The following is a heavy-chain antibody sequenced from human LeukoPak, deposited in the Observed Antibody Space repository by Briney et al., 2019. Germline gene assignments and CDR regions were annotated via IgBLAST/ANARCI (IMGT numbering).Heavy chain of an antibody. D-gene: IGHD6-6*01. Sequence: SETLSLTCTVSGGSISSYYWSWIRQPAGKGLEWIGRIYTSGSTNYNPSLKSRVTMSVDTSKNQFSLELSSVTAADTAVYYCARYSSSSVYFDYWGQGTLVTVSS. CDR2: IYTSGST. J-gene: IGHJ4*02. V-gene: IGHV4-4*07. CDR1: GGSISSYY. CDR3: ARYSSSSVYFDY.